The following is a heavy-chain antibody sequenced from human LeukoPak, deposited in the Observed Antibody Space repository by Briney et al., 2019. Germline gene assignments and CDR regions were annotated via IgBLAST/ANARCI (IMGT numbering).Heavy chain of an antibody. CDR2: ISSNGINA. J-gene: IGHJ4*02. CDR1: GFLFSSYV. V-gene: IGHV3-64*01. Sequence: GGSLRLSCAASGFLFSSYVMHWVRQAPGKGLEYVSSISSNGINAYYANSVKGRFTISRDNSKNMMYLQMGSLRAEDMAIYYCARTSFTTTWHHLDSWGQGTLVTVSA. D-gene: IGHD1-14*01. CDR3: ARTSFTTTWHHLDS.